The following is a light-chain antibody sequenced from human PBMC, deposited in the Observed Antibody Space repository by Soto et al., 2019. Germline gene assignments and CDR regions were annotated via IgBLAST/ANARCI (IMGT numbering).Light chain of an antibody. CDR3: LQDYTYPWT. J-gene: IGKJ1*01. V-gene: IGKV1-6*01. CDR2: AAS. Sequence: IQLTQSPATLSLSLGDRVTLTCLASQGIRDDLGWYRQRPGKAPDLLSFAASSLQGGVPSRFRGSGSGTEFTLTISSLKPEDFETYFCLQDYTYPWTFGQGTKVDIK. CDR1: QGIRDD.